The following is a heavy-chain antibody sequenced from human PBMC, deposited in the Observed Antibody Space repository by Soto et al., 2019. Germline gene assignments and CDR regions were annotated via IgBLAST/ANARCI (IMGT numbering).Heavy chain of an antibody. CDR1: GYTFTSYG. V-gene: IGHV1-18*04. CDR2: ISAYNGNT. J-gene: IGHJ6*02. CDR3: ARFSGGSYNTYYFYYGMDV. D-gene: IGHD2-15*01. Sequence: ASVKVSCKASGYTFTSYGISWVRQAPGQGLDWMGWISAYNGNTKYAQDLQGRVTMTTDTSTSTAYMELRSLRSDDTAMYYCARFSGGSYNTYYFYYGMDVWGQGTAVTVSS.